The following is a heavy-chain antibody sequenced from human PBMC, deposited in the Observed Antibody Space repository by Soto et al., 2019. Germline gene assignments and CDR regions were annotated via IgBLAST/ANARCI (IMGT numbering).Heavy chain of an antibody. CDR2: INAGNGNT. CDR3: ARDLGGSSGDY. V-gene: IGHV1-3*01. J-gene: IGHJ4*02. Sequence: QVQLVQSGAEVKKPGASVKVSCKASGYTFTSYAMHWVRQAPGQRLEWMGWINAGNGNTKYSKKFQGRVTMTKDTAARTAYMELSSLRSEETAVYYCARDLGGSSGDYWGQGTLVTVAS. CDR1: GYTFTSYA. D-gene: IGHD1-26*01.